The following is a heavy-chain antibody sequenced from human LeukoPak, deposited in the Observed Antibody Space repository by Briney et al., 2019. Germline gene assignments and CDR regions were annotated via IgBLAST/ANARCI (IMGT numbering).Heavy chain of an antibody. Sequence: PSETLSLTCTVSGGSISSGDYYWGWIRQPPGKGLEWIGYIYYSGSTYYNPSLKSRVTISVDTSKNQFSLKLSSVTAADTAVYYCARSSARMATTSFYYFDYWGQGTLVTVSS. CDR3: ARSSARMATTSFYYFDY. V-gene: IGHV4-30-4*01. J-gene: IGHJ4*02. CDR2: IYYSGST. D-gene: IGHD5-12*01. CDR1: GGSISSGDYY.